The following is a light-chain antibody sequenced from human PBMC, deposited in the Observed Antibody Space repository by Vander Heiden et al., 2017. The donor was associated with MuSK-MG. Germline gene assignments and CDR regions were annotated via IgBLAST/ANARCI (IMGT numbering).Light chain of an antibody. CDR2: DVS. CDR1: SSDFGSYNL. CDR3: CSYEDRSRFPVV. J-gene: IGLJ2*01. V-gene: IGLV2-23*02. Sequence: QSALTHAAAVAGLPGQPITISCTGTSSDFGSYNLGSWYQHHPGKAPNLMIFDVSKRPSGVSHRFSGSTSGNTASPTISALQAEDEADYYCCSYEDRSRFPVVFGGGTKLTVL.